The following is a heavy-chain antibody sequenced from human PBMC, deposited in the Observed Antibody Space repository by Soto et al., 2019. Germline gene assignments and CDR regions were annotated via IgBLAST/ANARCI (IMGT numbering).Heavy chain of an antibody. Sequence: SQTLSPTCAMSGDSVSGNSAAWNWIRQSPSGGLEWLGRTYYRSKWYNDYAVSVKSRITINPDTSKNQFSLQLNSVTPEDTAVYYCARDLIGYCSSTSCPLNYYGMDVWGQGTTVTVSS. CDR3: ARDLIGYCSSTSCPLNYYGMDV. CDR2: TYYRSKWYN. J-gene: IGHJ6*02. V-gene: IGHV6-1*01. CDR1: GDSVSGNSAA. D-gene: IGHD2-2*01.